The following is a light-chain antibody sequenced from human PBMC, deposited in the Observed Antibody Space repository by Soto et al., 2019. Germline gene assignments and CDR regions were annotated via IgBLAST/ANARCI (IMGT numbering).Light chain of an antibody. CDR1: QSISSY. CDR3: QHYDTFSWT. CDR2: AAS. Sequence: DIQMTQSPSSLSASVGDRVTITCRASQSISSYLNWYQQKPGKAPKLLIYAASSLQSGVPSRFSGSGSGTEFALTISSVQPDDFATYFCQHYDTFSWTFGQGTKVEMK. V-gene: IGKV1-39*01. J-gene: IGKJ1*01.